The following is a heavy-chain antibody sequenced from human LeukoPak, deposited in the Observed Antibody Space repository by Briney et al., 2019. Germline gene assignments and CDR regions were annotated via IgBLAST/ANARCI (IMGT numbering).Heavy chain of an antibody. CDR2: INHSGST. CDR1: GGSFSGYY. Sequence: SETLSLNCAVYGGSFSGYYWSWIRQPPGKGLEWIGEINHSGSTNYNPSLKSRVTISVDTSKNQFSLKLSSVTAADTAVYYCARARTAALSPWGQGTLVTVSS. CDR3: ARARTAALSP. J-gene: IGHJ5*02. D-gene: IGHD6-6*01. V-gene: IGHV4-34*01.